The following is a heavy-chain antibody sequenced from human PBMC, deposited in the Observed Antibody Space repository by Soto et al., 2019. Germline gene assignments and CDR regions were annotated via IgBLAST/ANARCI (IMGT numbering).Heavy chain of an antibody. CDR1: GFTFSSFG. D-gene: IGHD1-26*01. J-gene: IGHJ6*02. CDR2: MSFDGRIQ. CDR3: AKDSMGDYYGMDF. V-gene: IGHV3-30*18. Sequence: SLRLSCAASGFTFSSFGMHWVRQAPGKGLEWVAVMSFDGRIQNYADSLKGRFTISRDNSRNTLFLQMNSLRPEDTAVYFCAKDSMGDYYGMDFWGQGTTVTVSS.